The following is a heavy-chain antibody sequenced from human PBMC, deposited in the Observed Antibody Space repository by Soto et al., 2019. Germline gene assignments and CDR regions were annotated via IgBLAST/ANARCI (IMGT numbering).Heavy chain of an antibody. CDR2: IWYDGNNK. Sequence: QVHLVESGGGVVQPGRSLRLSCAASGFTFRNYGMHWVRQAPGKGLEWVASIWYDGNNKYYSDSVKGRFTISRDNSKNMSFLQMDSLRAEDTAVYFCARADCGGQCPCDYWGQGTLVTVSS. V-gene: IGHV3-33*01. CDR1: GFTFRNYG. J-gene: IGHJ4*02. D-gene: IGHD2-21*01. CDR3: ARADCGGQCPCDY.